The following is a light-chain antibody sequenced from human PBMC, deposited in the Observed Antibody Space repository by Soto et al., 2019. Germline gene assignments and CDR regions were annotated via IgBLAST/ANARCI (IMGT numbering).Light chain of an antibody. CDR2: EVS. J-gene: IGLJ1*01. CDR1: SSDVGTYNY. Sequence: QSALTQPASVSGSPGQSITISCTGTSSDVGTYNYVSWYQHHPGKAPKLLIYEVSNRPSGVSNRFSGSKSGSTASLTISGLQAEYEADYHCTSYTRDTALVFGTGTKLTVL. CDR3: TSYTRDTALV. V-gene: IGLV2-14*01.